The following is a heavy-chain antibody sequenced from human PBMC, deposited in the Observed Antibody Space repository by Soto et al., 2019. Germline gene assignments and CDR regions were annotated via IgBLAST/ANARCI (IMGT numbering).Heavy chain of an antibody. J-gene: IGHJ6*02. D-gene: IGHD3-3*01. CDR2: ISRSGDIT. CDR3: VKDWSGEKCPCMDV. Sequence: EVQLLESGGGLVQPGGSLRLSCEASGFNFRNHAMTWVHQAPGKGPEWVSSISRSGDITYYVDSVKGRFIISRDNSKNTLYLQMNGLSAEDAAIYYCVKDWSGEKCPCMDVWGQGTTVTVS. CDR1: GFNFRNHA. V-gene: IGHV3-23*01.